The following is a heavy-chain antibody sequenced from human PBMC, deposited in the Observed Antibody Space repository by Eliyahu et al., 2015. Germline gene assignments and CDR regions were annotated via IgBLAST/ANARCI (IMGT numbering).Heavy chain of an antibody. CDR3: ARDLGAYKRAFDY. Sequence: EVQLVESGGGLIQPGGSRRLSCAASGFTVSSNYMXWVRQAPGKGLEWLSVMYNGGATYYADSVKGRFTISRDNSKNTLYLQMNSLRADDTAVYYCARDLGAYKRAFDYWGQGTLVTVSS. CDR2: MYNGGAT. V-gene: IGHV3-53*01. CDR1: GFTVSSNY. D-gene: IGHD3-16*01. J-gene: IGHJ4*02.